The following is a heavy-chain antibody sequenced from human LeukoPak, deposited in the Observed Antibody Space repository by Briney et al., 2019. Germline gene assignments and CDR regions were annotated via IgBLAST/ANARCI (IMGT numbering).Heavy chain of an antibody. V-gene: IGHV4-39*01. CDR3: ARRAYDEGGWFDP. CDR1: GGSISSSSYY. CDR2: IYYSGST. D-gene: IGHD3-22*01. Sequence: PSETLSLTCTVSGGSISSSSYYWGWIRQPPGKGLEWIGSIYYSGSTYYNPSLKSRVTISVDTSKNQFSLKLSSVTAADTAVYYCARRAYDEGGWFDPWGQGTLVTVSS. J-gene: IGHJ5*02.